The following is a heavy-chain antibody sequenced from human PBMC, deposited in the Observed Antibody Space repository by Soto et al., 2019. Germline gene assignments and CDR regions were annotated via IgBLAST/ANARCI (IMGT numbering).Heavy chain of an antibody. Sequence: QVQLVESGGGVVQPGRSLRLSCAASGFTFSSYGMHWVRQAPGKGLEWVAVISYDGSNKYYADSVKGRFTIFRDNSKNTLYLQMNSLRAEDTAVYYCAKDLRYSSSWYPHWYFDLWGRGTLVTVSS. CDR3: AKDLRYSSSWYPHWYFDL. CDR2: ISYDGSNK. J-gene: IGHJ2*01. CDR1: GFTFSSYG. V-gene: IGHV3-30*18. D-gene: IGHD6-13*01.